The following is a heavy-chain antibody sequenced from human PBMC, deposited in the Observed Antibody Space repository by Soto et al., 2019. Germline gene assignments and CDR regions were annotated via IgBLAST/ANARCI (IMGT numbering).Heavy chain of an antibody. D-gene: IGHD1-26*01. CDR1: GFTFSSYA. Sequence: QVQLVESGGGVVQPGRSLRLSCAASGFTFSSYAMHWVRQAPGKGLEWVAVISYDGSNKYYADSVKGRFTISRDNSKNTLYLQMNSLRAEDTAVYYCASYSGSWDDYWGQGTLVNVSS. J-gene: IGHJ4*02. CDR2: ISYDGSNK. CDR3: ASYSGSWDDY. V-gene: IGHV3-30-3*01.